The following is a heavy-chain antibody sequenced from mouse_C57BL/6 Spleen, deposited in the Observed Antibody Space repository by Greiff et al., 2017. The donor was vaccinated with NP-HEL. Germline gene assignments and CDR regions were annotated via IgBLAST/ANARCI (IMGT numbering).Heavy chain of an antibody. J-gene: IGHJ2*01. V-gene: IGHV1-81*01. CDR3: AREGVTTVVATSDFDY. Sequence: QVQLKESGAELARPGASVKLSCKASGYTFTSYGISWVKQRTGQGLEWIGEIYPRSGNTYYNEKFKGKATLTADKSSSTAYMELRSLTSEDSAVYFCAREGVTTVVATSDFDYWGQGTTLTVSS. CDR2: IYPRSGNT. D-gene: IGHD1-1*01. CDR1: GYTFTSYG.